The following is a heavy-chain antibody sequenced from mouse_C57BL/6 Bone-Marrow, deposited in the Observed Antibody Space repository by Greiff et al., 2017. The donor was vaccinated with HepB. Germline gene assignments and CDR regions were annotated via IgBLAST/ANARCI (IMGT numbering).Heavy chain of an antibody. J-gene: IGHJ1*03. V-gene: IGHV7-1*01. CDR2: SRNKANDYTT. D-gene: IGHD1-1*01. CDR3: ARDYYGSSYVRYWYFDV. CDR1: GFTFSDFY. Sequence: EVQGVESGGGLVQSGRSLRLSCATSGFTFSDFYMEWVRQAPGKGLEWIAASRNKANDYTTEYSASVKGRFIVSRDTSQSILYLQMNALRAEDTAIYYCARDYYGSSYVRYWYFDVWGTGTTVTVSS.